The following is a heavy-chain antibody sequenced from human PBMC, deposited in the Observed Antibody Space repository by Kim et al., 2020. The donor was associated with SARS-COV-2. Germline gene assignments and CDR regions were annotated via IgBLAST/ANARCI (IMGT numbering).Heavy chain of an antibody. CDR1: GGSFSGYY. V-gene: IGHV4-34*01. Sequence: SETLSLTCAVYGGSFSGYYWTWIRQPPGKGLEWIGEINHSGNTNYNPSLKSRVTISIDTSKNQFSLKLTSVTAADTAVYYCARGRNKQWLAWGQGTLVT. D-gene: IGHD6-19*01. CDR3: ARGRNKQWLA. CDR2: INHSGNT. J-gene: IGHJ5*02.